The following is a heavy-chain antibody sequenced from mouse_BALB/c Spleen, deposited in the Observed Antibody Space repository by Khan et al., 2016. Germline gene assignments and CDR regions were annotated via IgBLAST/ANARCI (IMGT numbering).Heavy chain of an antibody. CDR2: ITYSGSP. Sequence: EVQLEESGPGLVKPSQSLSLTCTVTGYSITSDYAWNLIRQFPGNKLEWMGYITYSGSPSYNPSLKSRISITRDTSKNTTFLRLNSVTTEDTASYYCGEGRGWLAYWGQGTLVTVSA. J-gene: IGHJ3*01. CDR3: GEGRGWLAY. V-gene: IGHV3-2*02. CDR1: GYSITSDYA. D-gene: IGHD3-3*01.